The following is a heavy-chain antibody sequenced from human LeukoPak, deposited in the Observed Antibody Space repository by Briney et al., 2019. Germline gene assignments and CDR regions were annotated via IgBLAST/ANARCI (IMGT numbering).Heavy chain of an antibody. CDR3: TTGVTIFGVVITDY. CDR1: GFTFSNAW. V-gene: IGHV3-15*01. D-gene: IGHD3-3*01. J-gene: IGHJ4*02. Sequence: GGSLRLSCAASGFTFSNAWMSWVRQAPGKGLEWVGRIKSKTDGGTTDYAAPVKGRFTISRDDSKNTLYPQMNSLKTEDTAVYYCTTGVTIFGVVITDYWGQGTLVTVSS. CDR2: IKSKTDGGTT.